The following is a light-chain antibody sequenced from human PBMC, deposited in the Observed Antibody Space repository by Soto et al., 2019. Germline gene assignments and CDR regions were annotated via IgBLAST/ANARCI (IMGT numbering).Light chain of an antibody. Sequence: DIPMTQSPSTLSASVGDRVTITCRASQSIDSWLAWYQQKPGKAPKLLIYKSSSLESGVPSRVSGNGSGTGVTRTITRLQHDDFGDYGCQEYRSDWSFGQGAKVVLK. V-gene: IGKV1-5*03. CDR2: KSS. CDR3: QEYRSDWS. CDR1: QSIDSW. J-gene: IGKJ1*01.